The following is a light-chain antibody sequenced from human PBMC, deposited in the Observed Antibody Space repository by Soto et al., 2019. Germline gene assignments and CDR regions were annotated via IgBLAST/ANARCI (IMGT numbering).Light chain of an antibody. Sequence: QSALTQPRSVSGSPGQSVTISCTGTSSDVGGYNYVSWYQQHPGKAPKLMISDVSKRPSGVPDRFSGSKSGNTASLTISGLQAEDEADYYCCSYAGSYTFEVFGTGTKLTVL. J-gene: IGLJ1*01. CDR3: CSYAGSYTFEV. CDR2: DVS. CDR1: SSDVGGYNY. V-gene: IGLV2-11*01.